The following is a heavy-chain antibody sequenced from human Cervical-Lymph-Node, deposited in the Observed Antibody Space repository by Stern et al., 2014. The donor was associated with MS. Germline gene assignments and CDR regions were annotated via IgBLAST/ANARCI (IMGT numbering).Heavy chain of an antibody. J-gene: IGHJ4*02. Sequence: EVQLVQSGGGLVQPGRSLRLSCTASGITLGDYGMSWFRQAPGKGLDWVGFIRSKAYGGTTEYASSVKGRFTISRDDSKSIVYLQMSSLKTEDTGIYYCVRDTGSFDYWGQGTLVTVSS. D-gene: IGHD6-6*01. CDR1: GITLGDYG. CDR2: IRSKAYGGTT. V-gene: IGHV3-49*03. CDR3: VRDTGSFDY.